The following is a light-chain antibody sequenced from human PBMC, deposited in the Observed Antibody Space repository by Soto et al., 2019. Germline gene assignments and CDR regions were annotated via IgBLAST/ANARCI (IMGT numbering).Light chain of an antibody. Sequence: DIQMTQAPSSLPASVGDRVTITCRASQNIATYVNWYQQRPGKAPNLLISAASTLQSGVPSRFSGSGSGTDFTLTITNLQPEDFANYYCQQSYNTPRTFGQGTKVEIK. CDR2: AAS. CDR3: QQSYNTPRT. J-gene: IGKJ1*01. CDR1: QNIATY. V-gene: IGKV1-39*01.